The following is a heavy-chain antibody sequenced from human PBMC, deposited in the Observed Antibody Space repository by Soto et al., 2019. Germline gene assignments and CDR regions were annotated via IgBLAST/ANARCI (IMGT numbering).Heavy chain of an antibody. D-gene: IGHD6-19*01. CDR1: GGSFSGNY. CDR2: INNSGST. V-gene: IGHV4-34*01. CDR3: ARRPSSGWYYYYGMDV. Sequence: PSETLSLTCAVYGGSFSGNYWSWIRQPPGKGLGWIGEINNSGSTNYNPSLKSRVTISVDTSKNQFSLKRSSVTAADLAVYYCARRPSSGWYYYYGMDVWGQGTTVTVSS. J-gene: IGHJ6*02.